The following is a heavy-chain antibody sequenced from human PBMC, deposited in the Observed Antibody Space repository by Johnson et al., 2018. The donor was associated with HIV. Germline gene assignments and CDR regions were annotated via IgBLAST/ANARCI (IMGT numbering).Heavy chain of an antibody. CDR3: AIPSDYYGSGRVDAFDI. Sequence: EVQLVESGGGLVQPGGSLRLSCAASGFTVSSNYINWIRQAPGKGLEWVSYIDSSGSGIYYADSVKGRFTISRDNSKNTLYLQMNSLRAEDTAVYYCAIPSDYYGSGRVDAFDIWGQGTMVTVSS. D-gene: IGHD3-10*01. J-gene: IGHJ3*02. CDR2: IDSSGSGI. CDR1: GFTVSSNY. V-gene: IGHV3-66*02.